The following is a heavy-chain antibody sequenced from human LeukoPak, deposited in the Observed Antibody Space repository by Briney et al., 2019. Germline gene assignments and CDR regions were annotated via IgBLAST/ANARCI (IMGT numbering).Heavy chain of an antibody. Sequence: SSETLSLTCTVSGGSISSYYWSWIRQPPGKGLEWVGYIYYSGSTNYNPSLKSRVTISVDTSKNQFSLKLSSVTAADTAVYYCARGSSSWYLGWFDPWGQGTLVTVSS. V-gene: IGHV4-59*01. CDR2: IYYSGST. J-gene: IGHJ5*02. CDR1: GGSISSYY. CDR3: ARGSSSWYLGWFDP. D-gene: IGHD6-13*01.